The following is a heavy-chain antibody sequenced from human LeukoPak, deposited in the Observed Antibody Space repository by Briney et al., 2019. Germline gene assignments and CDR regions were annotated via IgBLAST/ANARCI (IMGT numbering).Heavy chain of an antibody. D-gene: IGHD3-3*01. Sequence: ASVKVSCKASGYTFTSYYMHWVRQAPGQGLEWMGIINPGGASTSYAQKFQGRITMTRDTSTSTVYIELSSLRAEDTAVYYCARVHDAYYYGMDVWGQGTTVTVSS. CDR2: INPGGAST. V-gene: IGHV1-46*01. CDR1: GYTFTSYY. CDR3: ARVHDAYYYGMDV. J-gene: IGHJ6*02.